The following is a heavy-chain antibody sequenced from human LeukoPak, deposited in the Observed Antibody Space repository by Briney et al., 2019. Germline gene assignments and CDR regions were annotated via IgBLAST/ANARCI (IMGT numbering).Heavy chain of an antibody. D-gene: IGHD1-26*01. J-gene: IGHJ4*02. CDR2: IYSGGST. Sequence: GGSLRLSCAASGFTVSSNYMSWVRQAPGKGLEWVSVIYSGGSTYYADSVKGRFSISRDNSKNTLYLQMNDLRAEDTALYHCAKDWDSGSYFADYWGQGTLVAVSS. V-gene: IGHV3-53*01. CDR3: AKDWDSGSYFADY. CDR1: GFTVSSNY.